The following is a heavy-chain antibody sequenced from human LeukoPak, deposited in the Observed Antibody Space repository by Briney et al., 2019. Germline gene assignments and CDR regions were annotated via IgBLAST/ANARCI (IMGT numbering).Heavy chain of an antibody. CDR3: ARDQGRTYYYDSDYYPWFDY. D-gene: IGHD3-22*01. CDR2: MNPNSGNT. CDR1: GYTFTSYD. V-gene: IGHV1-8*03. J-gene: IGHJ4*02. Sequence: ASVKVSCKASGYTFTSYDINWVRQATGQWLEWMGWMNPNSGNTGYAQKFQGRVTITRNTSISTAYMELSSLRAEDTAVYYCARDQGRTYYYDSDYYPWFDYWGQGTLVTVSS.